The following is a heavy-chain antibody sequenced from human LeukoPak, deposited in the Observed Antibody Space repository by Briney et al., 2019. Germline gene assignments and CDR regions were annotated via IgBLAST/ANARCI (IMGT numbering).Heavy chain of an antibody. CDR3: AKAPAQGAARPQSWFDP. D-gene: IGHD6-6*01. CDR1: GFNFSNYW. CDR2: IRYDGSNK. J-gene: IGHJ5*02. Sequence: QPGGSLRLSCVVSGFNFSNYWMNWVRQAPGKGLEWVAFIRYDGSNKYYADSVKGRFTISRDNSKNTLYLQMNSLRAEDTAVYYCAKAPAQGAARPQSWFDPWGQGTLVTVSS. V-gene: IGHV3-30*02.